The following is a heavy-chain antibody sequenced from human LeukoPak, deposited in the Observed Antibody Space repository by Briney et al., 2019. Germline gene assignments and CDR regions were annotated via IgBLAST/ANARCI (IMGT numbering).Heavy chain of an antibody. V-gene: IGHV1-69*05. Sequence: SVKVSCKASGGTFSSYAISWVRQAPGQGLECMGGIIPIFGRANYPQKFQGRVTITTDESTTTAYMELRNLRSDDTAVYYCARDIAVSNFDHWGQGTLVTVSS. J-gene: IGHJ4*02. CDR3: ARDIAVSNFDH. CDR2: IIPIFGRA. D-gene: IGHD6-19*01. CDR1: GGTFSSYA.